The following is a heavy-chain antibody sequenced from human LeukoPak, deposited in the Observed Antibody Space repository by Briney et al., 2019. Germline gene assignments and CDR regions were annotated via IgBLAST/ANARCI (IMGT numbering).Heavy chain of an antibody. CDR3: ARIRAVADDDY. J-gene: IGHJ4*02. D-gene: IGHD6-19*01. V-gene: IGHV3-30*04. CDR2: ISYDGSNK. Sequence: GGSLRLSCAASGFTFSSYAMHWVRQAPGKGLEWVAVISYDGSNKYYADSVKGRFTISRDNSKNTLYLQMNSLRAEDTAVYYCARIRAVADDDYGGQGTLDTVSS. CDR1: GFTFSSYA.